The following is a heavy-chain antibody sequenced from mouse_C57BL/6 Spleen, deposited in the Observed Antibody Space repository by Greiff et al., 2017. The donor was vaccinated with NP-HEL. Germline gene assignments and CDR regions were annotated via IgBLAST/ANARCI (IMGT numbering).Heavy chain of an antibody. CDR3: AKNSRITTVVEGAMDY. CDR2: IWRGGST. D-gene: IGHD1-1*01. CDR1: GFSLTSYG. Sequence: QVQLQQSGPGLVQPSQSLSITCTVSGFSLTSYGVHWVRQSPGKGLEWLGVIWRGGSTDYNAAFMSRLSITKDNSKSQVFFKMNSLQADDTAIYDCAKNSRITTVVEGAMDYWGQGTSVTVSS. J-gene: IGHJ4*01. V-gene: IGHV2-5*01.